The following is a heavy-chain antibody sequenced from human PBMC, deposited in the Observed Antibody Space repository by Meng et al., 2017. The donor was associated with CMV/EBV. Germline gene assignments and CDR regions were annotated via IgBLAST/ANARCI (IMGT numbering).Heavy chain of an antibody. CDR3: ARGESSSGWYGTNFDY. D-gene: IGHD6-19*01. J-gene: IGHJ4*02. Sequence: GYTFTSYAIHWVRQATGQGLEWMGWMNPNTGNPGYAQKFQGRVTMTRNTSISTAYMELSSLRSEDTAVYYCARGESSSGWYGTNFDYWGQGTLVTVSS. V-gene: IGHV1-8*01. CDR1: GYTFTSYA. CDR2: MNPNTGNP.